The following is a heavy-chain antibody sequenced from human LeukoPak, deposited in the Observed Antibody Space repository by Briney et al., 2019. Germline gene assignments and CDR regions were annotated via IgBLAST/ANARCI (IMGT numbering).Heavy chain of an antibody. V-gene: IGHV4-4*07. Sequence: SETLSLTCTVSGGSISSYYWSWIRQPAGKGLEWIGRIYTSGSANYNPSLKSRVTMSVDTSKNQFSLKLSSVTAADTAVYYCAKTTTGYSSGRFPGWPVDYWGQGTLVTVSS. CDR2: IYTSGSA. J-gene: IGHJ4*02. D-gene: IGHD6-19*01. CDR1: GGSISSYY. CDR3: AKTTTGYSSGRFPGWPVDY.